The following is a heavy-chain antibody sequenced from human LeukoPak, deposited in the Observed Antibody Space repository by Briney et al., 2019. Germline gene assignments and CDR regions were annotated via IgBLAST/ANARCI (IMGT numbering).Heavy chain of an antibody. V-gene: IGHV4-59*01. CDR3: TTYVWARYFDS. CDR1: GASINNYY. CDR2: VYYNGDT. J-gene: IGHJ4*02. D-gene: IGHD3-16*01. Sequence: SETLSLTCTVSGASINNYYWNWIRQPPGKGLEWIGYVYYNGDTNYNPSLKRRVTVSLDTSKNQFSLSLTSVTAADTAIYYCTTYVWARYFDSWGQGTLVTVSS.